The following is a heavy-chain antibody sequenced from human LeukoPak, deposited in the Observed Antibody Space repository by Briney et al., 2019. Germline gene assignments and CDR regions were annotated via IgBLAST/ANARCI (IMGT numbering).Heavy chain of an antibody. CDR3: ARIFGGMTDY. CDR2: IYSGGST. J-gene: IGHJ4*02. V-gene: IGHV3-53*01. CDR1: GFTVSSNY. Sequence: GGSLRLSCAASGFTVSSNYMSWVRQAPGKGLEWVSVIYSGGSTYYADSVKGRFTISRDNAKNSLYLQMNSLRDEDTAVYYCARIFGGMTDYWGQGTLVTVSS. D-gene: IGHD1-26*01.